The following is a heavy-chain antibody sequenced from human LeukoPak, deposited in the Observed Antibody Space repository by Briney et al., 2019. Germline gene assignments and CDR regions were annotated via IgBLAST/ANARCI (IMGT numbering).Heavy chain of an antibody. Sequence: SETLSLTCTVSGGSISSYYWSWIRQPAGKGLEWIGRMYTSGSSNYNPSLKSRVTMSVDTSKNRFSLKLSSVTAADTAVYYCARDAAAQQLVHYFDYWGQGTLVTVSS. D-gene: IGHD6-13*01. J-gene: IGHJ4*02. V-gene: IGHV4-4*07. CDR1: GGSISSYY. CDR2: MYTSGSS. CDR3: ARDAAAQQLVHYFDY.